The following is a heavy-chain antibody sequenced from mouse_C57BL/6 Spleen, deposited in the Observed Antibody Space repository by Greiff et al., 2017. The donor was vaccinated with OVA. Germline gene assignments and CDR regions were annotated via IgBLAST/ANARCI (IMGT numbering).Heavy chain of an antibody. Sequence: QVQLQQPGAELVRPGSSVKLSCKASGYTFTSYWMHWVKQRPIQGLEWIGNIDTSDSETHYNQKFKDKATLTVDKSSSTAYMQLSSLTSEDSAVYYGARGNSYYSNYDWYFDVWGTGTTVTVSS. CDR3: ARGNSYYSNYDWYFDV. V-gene: IGHV1-52*01. CDR1: GYTFTSYW. J-gene: IGHJ1*03. CDR2: IDTSDSET. D-gene: IGHD2-5*01.